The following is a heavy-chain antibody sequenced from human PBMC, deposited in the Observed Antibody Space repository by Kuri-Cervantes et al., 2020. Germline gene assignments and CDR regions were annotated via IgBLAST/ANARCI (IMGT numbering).Heavy chain of an antibody. D-gene: IGHD3-16*01. V-gene: IGHV3-21*01. J-gene: IGHJ4*02. CDR2: ISSGSAYV. Sequence: GESLKISCAASGFTFSSNTMNWVRQAPGKGLEWVSSISSGSAYVYYADSVKGRFTISRDNAKNSLYLQMNSLRDEDTAVYYCARGFNYVWGSWDPDYFDYWGQGTLVTVSS. CDR3: ARGFNYVWGSWDPDYFDY. CDR1: GFTFSSNT.